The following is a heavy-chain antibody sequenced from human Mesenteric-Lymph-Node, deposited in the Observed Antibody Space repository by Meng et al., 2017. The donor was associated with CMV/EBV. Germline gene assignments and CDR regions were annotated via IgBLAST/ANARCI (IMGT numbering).Heavy chain of an antibody. J-gene: IGHJ4*02. CDR2: IHYSGST. CDR3: ARGRGFGY. Sequence: SETLSLTCTVSGGSVSSGSYYWTWIRQPPGKGLEWIGYIHYSGSTNYNPSLKSRVTISLDTSKNQISLRLSSVTSADTAVYYCARGRGFGYWGQGTLVTVSS. CDR1: GGSVSSGSYY. D-gene: IGHD3-10*01. V-gene: IGHV4-61*01.